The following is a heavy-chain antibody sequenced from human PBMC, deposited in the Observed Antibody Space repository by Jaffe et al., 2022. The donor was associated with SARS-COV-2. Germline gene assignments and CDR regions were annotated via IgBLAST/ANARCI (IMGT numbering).Heavy chain of an antibody. V-gene: IGHV3-23*01. D-gene: IGHD2-15*01. J-gene: IGHJ4*02. CDR3: AKGGKGFSGGSYYFDY. CDR1: GFTFSSYA. Sequence: EVQLLESGGGLVQPGGSLRLSCAASGFTFSSYAMSWVRQAPGKGLEWVSAISGSGGSTYYADSVKGRFTISRDNSKNTLYLQMNSLRAEDTAVYYCAKGGKGFSGGSYYFDYWGQGTLVTVSS. CDR2: ISGSGGST.